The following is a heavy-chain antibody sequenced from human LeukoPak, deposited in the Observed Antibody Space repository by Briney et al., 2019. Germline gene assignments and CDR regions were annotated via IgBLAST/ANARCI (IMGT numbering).Heavy chain of an antibody. D-gene: IGHD3-22*01. V-gene: IGHV4-34*01. CDR3: ARDGMYYYDSSGYPGFDY. CDR2: INHSGST. CDR1: GGSFSGYY. J-gene: IGHJ4*02. Sequence: PSETLSLTCAVYGGSFSGYYWSWIRQPPGKGLEWIGEINHSGSTNYNPSLKSRVTISVDTSKNQFSLKLSSVTAADTAVYYCARDGMYYYDSSGYPGFDYWGQGTLVTVSS.